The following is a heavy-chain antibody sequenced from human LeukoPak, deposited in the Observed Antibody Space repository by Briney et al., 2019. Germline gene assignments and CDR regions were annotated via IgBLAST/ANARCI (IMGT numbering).Heavy chain of an antibody. CDR2: MNQYGSTR. J-gene: IGHJ4*02. D-gene: IGHD3/OR15-3a*01. Sequence: GGSLRLSCAVSGFTFTNYWMSWVRQAPGKGLEWVANMNQYGSTRYHVESVKGRFTISRDNDKNSLYLHMNSLRAEDTAVYYCARDGDFWTLNYFGDNWGQRTLVTVSS. CDR1: GFTFTNYW. CDR3: ARDGDFWTLNYFGDN. V-gene: IGHV3-7*01.